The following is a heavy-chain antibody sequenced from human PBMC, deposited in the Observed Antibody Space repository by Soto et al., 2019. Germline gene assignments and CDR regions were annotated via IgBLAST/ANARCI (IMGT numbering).Heavy chain of an antibody. V-gene: IGHV1-69*04. CDR1: GGTFSSST. CDR2: IIPILGIA. D-gene: IGHD3-16*01. J-gene: IGHJ4*02. CDR3: ARDHFNLRDGIYY. Sequence: ALVKVSCKSSGGTFSSSTISWVRQAPGQGLEWMGRIIPILGIANYAQKFQGRVTITADKSTSTAYMELSSLRSEDTAVYYCARDHFNLRDGIYYWGQGTLVTVSS.